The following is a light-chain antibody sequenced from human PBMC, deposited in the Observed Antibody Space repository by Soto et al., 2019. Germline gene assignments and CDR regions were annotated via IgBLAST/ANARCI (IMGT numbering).Light chain of an antibody. CDR2: GAS. V-gene: IGKV3-20*01. CDR3: QEYGSSTMYT. J-gene: IGKJ2*01. Sequence: EIGLTQSPGTLSLSPGERATLSCRASQSVSNNYLAWYQQKPGQAPRLLIYGASSRATGIPDRFSGSGSGTDFTLTISRLEPEDFAVYYCQEYGSSTMYTFGQGTKLAIK. CDR1: QSVSNNY.